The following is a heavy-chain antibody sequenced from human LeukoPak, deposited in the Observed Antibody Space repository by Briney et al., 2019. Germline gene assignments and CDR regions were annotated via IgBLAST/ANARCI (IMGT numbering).Heavy chain of an antibody. D-gene: IGHD3-9*01. CDR1: GYTFTGYY. Sequence: ASVKVSCKASGYTFTGYYMHWVRQAPGQGLEWMGWINPNSGGTNYAQKFQGRVTMTRDTSISTAYMELSRLRSDDTAVYYCARTLRYFDWLLPVYYYYGMDVWGQGTTVTVSS. J-gene: IGHJ6*02. CDR2: INPNSGGT. V-gene: IGHV1-2*02. CDR3: ARTLRYFDWLLPVYYYYGMDV.